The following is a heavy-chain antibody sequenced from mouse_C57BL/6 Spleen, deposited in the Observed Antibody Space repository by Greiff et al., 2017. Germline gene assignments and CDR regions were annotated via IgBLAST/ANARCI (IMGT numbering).Heavy chain of an antibody. V-gene: IGHV1-55*01. CDR2: IYPGSGST. CDR1: GYTFTSYW. D-gene: IGHD2-12*01. Sequence: QVQLQQSGAELVKPGASVKMSCKASGYTFTSYWITWVKQRPGQGLEWIGDIYPGSGSTNYNEKFKSKATLTVDTSSSTAYMQLSSLTSEDSAVYYCAREGSYYSGFAYWGQGTLVTVSA. CDR3: AREGSYYSGFAY. J-gene: IGHJ3*01.